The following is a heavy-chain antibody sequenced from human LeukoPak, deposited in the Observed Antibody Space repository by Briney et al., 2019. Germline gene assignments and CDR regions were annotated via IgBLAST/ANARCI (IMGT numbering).Heavy chain of an antibody. CDR3: ARTADSSSWPVHFDY. CDR2: ISSSSSYI. Sequence: PGGSLRLSCAASGFTFSSYSMNWVRQAPGKGLEWVSSISSSSSYIYYADSVKGRFTIFRDNAKNSLYLQMNSLRAEDTAVYYCARTADSSSWPVHFDYWGQGTLVTVSS. J-gene: IGHJ4*02. CDR1: GFTFSSYS. D-gene: IGHD6-13*01. V-gene: IGHV3-21*01.